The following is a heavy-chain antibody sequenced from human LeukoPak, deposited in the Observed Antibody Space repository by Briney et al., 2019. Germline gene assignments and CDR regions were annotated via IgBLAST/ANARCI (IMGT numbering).Heavy chain of an antibody. Sequence: GGSLRLSCAASQFTFSDAWMKWVRQAPGTGLEWVGRIKNKFNGETPEYAAPVKGRFTISRDDSKNMLYLQMNSLKTEDTAVYFGATGWGGFDYWGQGTLVTVSS. CDR3: ATGWGGFDY. CDR2: IKNKFNGETP. D-gene: IGHD3-10*01. CDR1: QFTFSDAW. J-gene: IGHJ4*02. V-gene: IGHV3-15*01.